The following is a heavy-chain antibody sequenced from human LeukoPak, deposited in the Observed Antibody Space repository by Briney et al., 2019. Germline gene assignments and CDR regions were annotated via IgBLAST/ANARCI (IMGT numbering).Heavy chain of an antibody. D-gene: IGHD3-10*01. J-gene: IGHJ3*02. Sequence: GGSLRLSCAASGFTFSSFWMSWVRQAPGKGLEWVANIKLDGSDKYYVDSVRGRFTISRDNAKNSLYLQMNSLRAEDTAVYYCARGNRAPGAFDMWGQGTMVTVSS. CDR1: GFTFSSFW. CDR2: IKLDGSDK. CDR3: ARGNRAPGAFDM. V-gene: IGHV3-7*04.